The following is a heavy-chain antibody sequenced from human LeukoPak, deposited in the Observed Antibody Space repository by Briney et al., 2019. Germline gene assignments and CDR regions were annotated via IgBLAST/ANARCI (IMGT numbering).Heavy chain of an antibody. CDR3: TSGSGWYSGGYFQH. J-gene: IGHJ1*01. CDR2: IYYSGST. V-gene: IGHV4-39*01. D-gene: IGHD6-19*01. CDR1: GGSISSSSYY. Sequence: SETLSLTCTVSGGSISSSSYYWGWIRQPPGKGLEWIGSIYYSGSTYYNPSLKSRVTISVDTSKNQFSLKLSSVTAADTAVYYCTSGSGWYSGGYFQHWGQGTLVTVSS.